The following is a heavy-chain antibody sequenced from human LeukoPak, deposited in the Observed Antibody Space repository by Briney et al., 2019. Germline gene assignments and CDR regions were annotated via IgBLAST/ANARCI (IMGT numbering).Heavy chain of an antibody. Sequence: GGSLRLSCAATGFTLSGHSMNWVRQVPGKGLVWVSRINEDGSTTSYADSVKGRFTISRDNAKNTLYLQMNSLRAEDTAVYYCKKDLTGKYDYWGQGTRATVPS. CDR1: GFTLSGHS. CDR3: KKDLTGKYDY. J-gene: IGHJ4*02. D-gene: IGHD1-20*01. V-gene: IGHV3-74*01. CDR2: INEDGSTT.